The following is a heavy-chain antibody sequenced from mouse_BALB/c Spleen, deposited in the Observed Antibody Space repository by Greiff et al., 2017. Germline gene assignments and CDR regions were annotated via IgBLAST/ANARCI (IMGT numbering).Heavy chain of an antibody. CDR1: GFTFSSYA. J-gene: IGHJ2*01. Sequence: EVQVVESGGGLVKPGGSLKLSCAASGFTFSSYAMSWVRQTPEKRLEWVATISSGGSYTYYPDSVKGRFTIARDNTKHTLYLQMSSLRSEDTAMYYCARLTTIYYFDYWGQGTTLTVSS. CDR2: ISSGGSYT. D-gene: IGHD2-12*01. CDR3: ARLTTIYYFDY. V-gene: IGHV5-9-3*01.